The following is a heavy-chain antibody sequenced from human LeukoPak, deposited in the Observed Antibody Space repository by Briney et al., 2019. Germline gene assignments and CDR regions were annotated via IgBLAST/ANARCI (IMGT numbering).Heavy chain of an antibody. D-gene: IGHD3-16*01. V-gene: IGHV3-66*01. Sequence: GGSLRLSCVASGFNVSSTYMNWARHAPGKGLEWVSLINSGGTTYYPDSVKGRFTIARDNAKNSLYLQMNSLRAEDTAVYYCAKMMKIISSWFDPWGQGTLVTVSS. CDR1: GFNVSSTY. CDR3: AKMMKIISSWFDP. J-gene: IGHJ5*02. CDR2: INSGGTT.